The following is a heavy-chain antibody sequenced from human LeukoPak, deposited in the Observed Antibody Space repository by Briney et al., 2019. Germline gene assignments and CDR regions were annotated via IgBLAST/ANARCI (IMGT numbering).Heavy chain of an antibody. CDR3: AVSAGIVVVVAALDP. CDR1: GGTFSSYA. Sequence: GASVKVSCKASGGTFSSYAISWVRQAPGQGLEWMGRIIPIFGTANYAQKFQGRVTITTDESTSTAYMELSSLRSEDTAVYYCAVSAGIVVVVAALDPWGQGTLVTVSS. D-gene: IGHD2-15*01. V-gene: IGHV1-69*05. CDR2: IIPIFGTA. J-gene: IGHJ5*02.